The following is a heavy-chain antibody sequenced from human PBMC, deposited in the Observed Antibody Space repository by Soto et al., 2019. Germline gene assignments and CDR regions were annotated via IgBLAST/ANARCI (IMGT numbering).Heavy chain of an antibody. D-gene: IGHD1-26*01. CDR3: ARGVGSSPPRY. Sequence: SETLSLTCTICGGSISVYYWSWIRQPPGQALEWIGYIYDSGSPYYNPSLRSRVIISADTSKNQISLKLTSATAADTAVYYCARGVGSSPPRYWGRGTLVTVSS. V-gene: IGHV4-59*01. CDR1: GGSISVYY. J-gene: IGHJ4*02. CDR2: IYDSGSP.